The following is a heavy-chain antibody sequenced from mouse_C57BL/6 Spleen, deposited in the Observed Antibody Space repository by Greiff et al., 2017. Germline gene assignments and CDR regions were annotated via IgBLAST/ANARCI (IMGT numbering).Heavy chain of an antibody. V-gene: IGHV1-82*01. D-gene: IGHD4-1*01. CDR3: ARAGTDYFDY. Sequence: VQLQQSGPELVKPGASVKISCKASGYAFSSSWMNWVKQRPGKGLEWIGRIYPGDGDTNYNGKFKGKATLTADKSSSTAYMQLSILASEDSAVYFCARAGTDYFDYWGQGTTLTVSS. CDR1: GYAFSSSW. CDR2: IYPGDGDT. J-gene: IGHJ2*01.